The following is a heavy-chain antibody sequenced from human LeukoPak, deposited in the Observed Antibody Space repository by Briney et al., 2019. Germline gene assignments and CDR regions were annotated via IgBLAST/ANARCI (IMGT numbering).Heavy chain of an antibody. J-gene: IGHJ4*02. CDR3: ARGSDGWFAFDY. V-gene: IGHV3-66*01. CDR2: IYSTGGK. CDR1: EFTVSSNY. Sequence: GGSLRLSCAASEFTVSSNYMSWVRQAPGKGLEWVSIIYSTGGKYYADSVKGRFTISRDNSKHTLYLQMNSLRAEDTAVYYCARGSDGWFAFDYWGQGILVTVSS. D-gene: IGHD6-19*01.